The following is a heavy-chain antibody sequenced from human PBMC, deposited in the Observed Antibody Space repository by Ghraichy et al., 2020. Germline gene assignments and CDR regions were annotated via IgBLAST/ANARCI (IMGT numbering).Heavy chain of an antibody. CDR2: LYYSGTT. V-gene: IGHV4-59*01. Sequence: SETLSLTCTVSGDSISNYYWSWIRQPPGKGLEWIGYLYYSGTTNYNPSLKSRVTFSVDTSKNQFSLNLSSVIAADTAVYYCARGPRRGNYDYWGQGTLVTVSS. J-gene: IGHJ4*02. D-gene: IGHD1-7*01. CDR1: GDSISNYY. CDR3: ARGPRRGNYDY.